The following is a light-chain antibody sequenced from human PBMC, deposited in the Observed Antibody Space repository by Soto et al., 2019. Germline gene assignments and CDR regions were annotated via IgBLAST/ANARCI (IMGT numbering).Light chain of an antibody. CDR2: GAS. CDR1: QSVRAT. J-gene: IGKJ1*01. CDR3: QQYATSPWT. V-gene: IGKV3-20*01. Sequence: ENVLTQSPGTLSLSPGERATLSCRASQSVRATLAWYQQKPGQAPRLLIYGASSRAIGIPDRFSGSGSGTDFTLTISRLEPEDFAVYYCQQYATSPWTFGQGTKVEIK.